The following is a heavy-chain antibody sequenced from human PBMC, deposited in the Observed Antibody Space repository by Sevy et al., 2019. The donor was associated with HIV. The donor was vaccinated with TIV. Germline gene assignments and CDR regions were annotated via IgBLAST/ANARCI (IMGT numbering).Heavy chain of an antibody. CDR2: IWNDGSNK. V-gene: IGHV3-33*01. CDR3: ARGGDFNDRSAKWDFDY. D-gene: IGHD3-22*01. Sequence: GGSLRLSCAASGFTFSNYGMHWVRQAPGKGLEWVAVIWNDGSNKYYADSVKGRFTISRDNSKNTLLLQMNSRRVEDTAVDFCARGGDFNDRSAKWDFDYWGQGTLVTVSS. CDR1: GFTFSNYG. J-gene: IGHJ4*02.